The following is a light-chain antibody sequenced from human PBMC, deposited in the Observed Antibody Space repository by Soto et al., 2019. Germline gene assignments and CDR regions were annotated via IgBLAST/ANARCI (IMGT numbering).Light chain of an antibody. J-gene: IGKJ1*01. Sequence: DIQMTQSPSSLSASVGDRVTITCQASQDISNYLNWYQQKPGKAPKLLIYDASNLETGVPSRFSGSGSGTDFNFTISRLPPENISKKFWQQDGKLPPWTFGQGTKVEIK. CDR1: QDISNY. V-gene: IGKV1-33*01. CDR3: QQDGKLPPWT. CDR2: DAS.